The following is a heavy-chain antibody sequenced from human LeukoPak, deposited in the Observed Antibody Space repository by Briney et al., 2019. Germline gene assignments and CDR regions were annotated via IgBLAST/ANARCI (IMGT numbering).Heavy chain of an antibody. CDR3: TKGQRGIAVAGMVDY. J-gene: IGHJ4*02. CDR1: GFTFSSYG. CDR2: ISGSGGST. V-gene: IGHV3-23*01. Sequence: GGSLRLSCAASGFTFSSYGKSWVRQAPGKGLEWVSAISGSGGSTYYADSVKGRFTISRDNSKNTLYLQMNSLRAEDTAVYYCTKGQRGIAVAGMVDYWGQGTLVTVSS. D-gene: IGHD6-19*01.